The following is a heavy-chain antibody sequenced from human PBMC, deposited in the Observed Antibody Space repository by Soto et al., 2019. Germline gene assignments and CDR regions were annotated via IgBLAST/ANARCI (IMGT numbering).Heavy chain of an antibody. Sequence: QVQLVESGGGVVQPGRSLRLSCAASGFTFSSYGMHWVRQAPGKGLEWVAVIWYDGSNKYYADSVKGRFTISRDNSKNTLYLQMNSLRAEDTAVYYCAREPRLAVATISGWGSAFDIWGQGTMVTVSS. CDR1: GFTFSSYG. V-gene: IGHV3-33*01. D-gene: IGHD5-12*01. J-gene: IGHJ3*02. CDR3: AREPRLAVATISGWGSAFDI. CDR2: IWYDGSNK.